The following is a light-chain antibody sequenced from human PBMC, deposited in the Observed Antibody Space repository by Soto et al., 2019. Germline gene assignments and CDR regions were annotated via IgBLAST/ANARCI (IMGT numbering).Light chain of an antibody. J-gene: IGKJ1*01. Sequence: LTQSPGTLSLSPGERATLSGRASQSISRYLAWYQQKPGQGPRLLIYGASSRATGTPDRFSGSGSGTDFTLTINRLEPEDFALYYCQQYGSSPPTFGQGTKVDIK. CDR2: GAS. CDR3: QQYGSSPPT. V-gene: IGKV3-20*01. CDR1: QSISRY.